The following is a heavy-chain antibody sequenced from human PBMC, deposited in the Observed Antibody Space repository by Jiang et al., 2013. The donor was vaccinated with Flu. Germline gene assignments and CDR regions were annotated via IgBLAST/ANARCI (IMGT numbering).Heavy chain of an antibody. CDR2: INHSGSS. V-gene: IGHV4-34*01. D-gene: IGHD1-26*01. CDR3: ARGPKYLTSGKYFYYYDGMDV. CDR1: GGSFSGYH. Sequence: TCAVYGGSFSGYHWTWIRQPPGKGLEWIGEINHSGSSNYNPSLESRVTISEDTSNNQFSLKLSSVTAADTAVYYCARGPKYLTSGKYFYYYDGMDVWGQGTTVTVSS. J-gene: IGHJ6*02.